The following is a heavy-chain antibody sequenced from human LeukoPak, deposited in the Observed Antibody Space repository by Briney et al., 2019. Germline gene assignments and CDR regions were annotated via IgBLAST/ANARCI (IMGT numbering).Heavy chain of an antibody. CDR2: IYSGGST. Sequence: GGSLRLSCAASGFTVSSNYMSWVRQAPGKGLEWVSVIYSGGSTYYADSVKGRFTISRDNSKNTLYLQMNSLRAEDTAVYYCAREITIFGVVIRPKPGYMDVWGKGTTVTVSS. J-gene: IGHJ6*03. CDR3: AREITIFGVVIRPKPGYMDV. CDR1: GFTVSSNY. D-gene: IGHD3-3*01. V-gene: IGHV3-53*01.